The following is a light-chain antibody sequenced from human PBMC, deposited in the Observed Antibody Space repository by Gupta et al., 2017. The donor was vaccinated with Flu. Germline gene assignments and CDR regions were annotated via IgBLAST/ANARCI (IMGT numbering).Light chain of an antibody. CDR3: FLTYDGPWV. CDR1: TGAVTSGHY. V-gene: IGLV7-46*01. J-gene: IGLJ3*02. CDR2: DTN. Sequence: QAVVTQEPSLTVSPGGTVTLTCGSSTGAVTSGHYPYWFQQKPGQAPRTLIYDTNTNHSWTPARFSGSLLGGKAALTLSGAQPEDEADYYCFLTYDGPWVFGGGTKLTVL.